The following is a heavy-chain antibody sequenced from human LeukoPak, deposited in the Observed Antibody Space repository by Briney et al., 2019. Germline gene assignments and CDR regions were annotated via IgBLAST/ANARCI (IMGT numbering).Heavy chain of an antibody. Sequence: GGSLRLSCAASAFSFSTDWMSWVRQAPGKGLEWVSSISSSSSYIYYADSVKGRFTISRDNAKNSLYLQMNSLRAEDTAVYYCARAAAMVTDYWGQGTLVTVSS. CDR2: ISSSSSYI. CDR1: AFSFSTDW. D-gene: IGHD5-18*01. V-gene: IGHV3-21*01. CDR3: ARAAAMVTDY. J-gene: IGHJ4*02.